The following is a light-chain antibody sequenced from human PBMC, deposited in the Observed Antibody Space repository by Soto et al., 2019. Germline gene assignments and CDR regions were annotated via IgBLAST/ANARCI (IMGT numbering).Light chain of an antibody. CDR3: QAYDYSLTAFV. CDR1: NSNIGTNY. J-gene: IGLJ3*02. CDR2: INN. Sequence: QSVLTQPPSASGTPGQRVTISCSGSNSNIGTNYVYWYQQLPGTAPKLLIYINNLRPSGVPDRFSGSKSGTSASLAITGLQAEDEADYYCQAYDYSLTAFVFGGGTKLTVL. V-gene: IGLV1-47*02.